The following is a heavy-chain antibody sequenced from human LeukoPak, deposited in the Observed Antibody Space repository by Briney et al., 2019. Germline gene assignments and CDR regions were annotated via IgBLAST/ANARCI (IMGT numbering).Heavy chain of an antibody. CDR2: IYPGGSDT. CDR1: GYSFTSYW. V-gene: IGHV5-51*01. Sequence: GESLNISCKGSGYSFTSYWMGWVREMPGKGLDGVGVIYPGGSDTRYSPSFQGQVTISADTSIPTAYLQWSSLKASDTAMYYCARRDGSGRGNWFDPWGQGTLVTVSS. D-gene: IGHD3-10*01. J-gene: IGHJ5*02. CDR3: ARRDGSGRGNWFDP.